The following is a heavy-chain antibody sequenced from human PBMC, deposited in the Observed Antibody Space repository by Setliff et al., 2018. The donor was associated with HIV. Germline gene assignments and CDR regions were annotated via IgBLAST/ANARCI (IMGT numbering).Heavy chain of an antibody. J-gene: IGHJ4*02. CDR1: GFRVTDTY. CDR3: VGLRYYADGAWHGGDY. CDR2: SRNKANSYST. Sequence: GGSLRLSCEASGFRVTDTYMAWVRQAPGKGLEWIGRSRNKANSYSTEYAASMKGRFTISRDASKSSMYLQMNSLKSEDTAVYYCVGLRYYADGAWHGGDYWGQGSLVTVSS. D-gene: IGHD2-8*01. V-gene: IGHV3-72*01.